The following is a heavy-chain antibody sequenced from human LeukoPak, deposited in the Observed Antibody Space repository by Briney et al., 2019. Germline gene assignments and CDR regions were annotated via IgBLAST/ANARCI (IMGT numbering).Heavy chain of an antibody. Sequence: PSETLSLTCTVSGGSISSSSYYWGWIRQPPGKGLEWIGSIYYSGSTYYNPSLKSRVTISVDTSKNQFSLKLSSVTAADTAVYYCAREQWLPYSDYWGQGTLVTVSS. J-gene: IGHJ4*02. D-gene: IGHD6-19*01. CDR1: GGSISSSSYY. CDR2: IYYSGST. CDR3: AREQWLPYSDY. V-gene: IGHV4-39*02.